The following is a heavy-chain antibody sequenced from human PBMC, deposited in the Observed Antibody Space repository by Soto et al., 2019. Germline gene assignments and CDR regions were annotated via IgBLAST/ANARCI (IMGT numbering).Heavy chain of an antibody. CDR3: ARGLKNYYGVDV. CDR1: GFSFSTYW. Sequence: EVQLVESGGGLLQPGGSLRLSCAVSGFSFSTYWMHWVRQAPGKGLVWVSRIKGDGSTTTYADSVKGRFTISRDNAKNTLYLQMNSLGAEDTAVYYCARGLKNYYGVDVWGQGTTVTVSS. V-gene: IGHV3-74*01. J-gene: IGHJ6*02. D-gene: IGHD2-21*01. CDR2: IKGDGSTT.